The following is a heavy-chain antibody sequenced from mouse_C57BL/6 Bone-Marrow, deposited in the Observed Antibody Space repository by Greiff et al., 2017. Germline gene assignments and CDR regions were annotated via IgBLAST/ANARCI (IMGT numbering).Heavy chain of an antibody. CDR3: TRVDYGSSWDY. V-gene: IGHV5-9-1*02. Sequence: EVMLVESGEGLVKPGGSLKLSCAASGFTFSSYAMSWVRQTPEKRLEWVAYISSGGDYIYYADTVKGRFTISRDNARNTLYLQMSSLKSVDTAMYYCTRVDYGSSWDYWGQGTTLTVSS. CDR2: ISSGGDYI. J-gene: IGHJ2*01. CDR1: GFTFSSYA. D-gene: IGHD1-1*01.